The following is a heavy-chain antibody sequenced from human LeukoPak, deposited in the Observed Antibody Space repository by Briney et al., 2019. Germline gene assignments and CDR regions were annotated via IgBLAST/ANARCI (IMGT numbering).Heavy chain of an antibody. Sequence: GGSLRLFCVPSGFTFYDYAEHGVRHARGRGLEWVSLFSGDDGSTYYADSVRGRCTISRDNSKNSLYLQMNRQRTEDTALYYCAKERGKYRYGVYGMDVWGEGTTVTVCS. CDR3: AKERGKYRYGVYGMDV. CDR2: FSGDDGST. D-gene: IGHD5-18*01. J-gene: IGHJ6*04. CDR1: GFTFYDYA. V-gene: IGHV3-43*02.